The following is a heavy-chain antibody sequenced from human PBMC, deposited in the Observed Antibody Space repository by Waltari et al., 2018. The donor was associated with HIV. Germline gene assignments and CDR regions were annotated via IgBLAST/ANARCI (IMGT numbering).Heavy chain of an antibody. V-gene: IGHV4-34*02. D-gene: IGHD2-8*01. J-gene: IGHJ5*02. CDR2: VNASGKT. Sequence: QVQLQQWGAVLLKPSETLSLTCAVYGGSFSGFYWSRIRQAPGKGLEWIGAVNASGKTNYNPSLTCLVSLSGDTSKNEFSLKMRSVTGADSAVYYCAREKGRASEGYGISYFDAWGQGTRVSVPS. CDR3: AREKGRASEGYGISYFDA. CDR1: GGSFSGFY.